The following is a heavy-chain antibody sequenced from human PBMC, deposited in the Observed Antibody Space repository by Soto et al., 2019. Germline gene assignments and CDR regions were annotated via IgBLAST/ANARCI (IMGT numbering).Heavy chain of an antibody. CDR2: ISSDGHHQ. D-gene: IGHD1-7*01. V-gene: IGHV3-30*03. J-gene: IGHJ5*02. Sequence: PGGPLRLSCATSGFSFNDYAMYWVRQAPGEGLEWVAIISSDGHHQFYLDNLRGRFTVSRDNSKNTLYLQMNSLRPEDTAVYYCARTLWTGTTPDNCFDPWGQGTLVTVSS. CDR3: ARTLWTGTTPDNCFDP. CDR1: GFSFNDYA.